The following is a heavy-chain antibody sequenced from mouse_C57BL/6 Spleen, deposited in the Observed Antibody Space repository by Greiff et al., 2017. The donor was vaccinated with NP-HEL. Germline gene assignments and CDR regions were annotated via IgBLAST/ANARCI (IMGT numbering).Heavy chain of an antibody. D-gene: IGHD4-1*01. Sequence: VQRVESGAELVRPGASVTLSCKASGYTFTDYEMHWVKQTPVHGLEWIGAIDPETGGTAYNQKFKGKAILTADKSSSTAYMELRSLTSADSAVYYCTRQPSNWGDYWGQGTTLTVSS. V-gene: IGHV1-15*01. CDR3: TRQPSNWGDY. CDR1: GYTFTDYE. CDR2: IDPETGGT. J-gene: IGHJ2*01.